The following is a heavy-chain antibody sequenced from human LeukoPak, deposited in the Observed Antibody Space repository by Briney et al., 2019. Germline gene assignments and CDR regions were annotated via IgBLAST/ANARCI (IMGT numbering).Heavy chain of an antibody. V-gene: IGHV4-34*01. J-gene: IGHJ6*02. CDR3: ARGPRKLGYYYYGMDV. CDR2: INHSGST. Sequence: SETLSLTCAVYGGSFSGYYWSWIRQPPGKGLEWIGEINHSGSTNYNPSLKSRVTISVDTSENQFSLKLSSVTAADTAVYYCARGPRKLGYYYYGMDVWGQGTTVTVSS. CDR1: GGSFSGYY. D-gene: IGHD7-27*01.